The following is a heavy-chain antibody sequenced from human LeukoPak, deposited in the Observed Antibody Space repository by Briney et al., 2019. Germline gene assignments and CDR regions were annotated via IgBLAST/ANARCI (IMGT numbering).Heavy chain of an antibody. D-gene: IGHD2-15*01. Sequence: SETLSLTCAVYGGSFSGYYWSWIRQPPGQGLEWIGEINHSGSTNYNPSLKSRVTISVDTSKNQFSLKLSSVTAADTAVYYCARGRGYCSGGSCYTGDNWGQGTLVTVSS. V-gene: IGHV4-34*01. CDR2: INHSGST. J-gene: IGHJ4*02. CDR1: GGSFSGYY. CDR3: ARGRGYCSGGSCYTGDN.